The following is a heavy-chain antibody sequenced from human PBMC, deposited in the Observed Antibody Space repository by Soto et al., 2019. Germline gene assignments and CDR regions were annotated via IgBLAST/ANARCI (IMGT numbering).Heavy chain of an antibody. Sequence: PSETLSLTCTVSGGSISSYYWSWIRQPPGKGLEWIGYIYYSGSTNYNPSLKSRVTISVDTSKNQFSLKLSSVTAADTAVYYCGRDSYSGYDLDYWGQGTLVTVSS. V-gene: IGHV4-59*01. D-gene: IGHD5-12*01. CDR1: GGSISSYY. J-gene: IGHJ4*02. CDR3: GRDSYSGYDLDY. CDR2: IYYSGST.